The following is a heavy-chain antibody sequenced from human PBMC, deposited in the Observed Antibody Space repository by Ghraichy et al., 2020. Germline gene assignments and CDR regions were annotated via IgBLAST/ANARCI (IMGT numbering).Heavy chain of an antibody. J-gene: IGHJ5*02. CDR2: INSDGSNT. Sequence: GGSLRLSCEASGFTFSNYWMHWVRQVAGKGLVWVSRINSDGSNTNYADSVKGRFTISRDNAKNTLYLQMSSLRAEDTAVYYCARARLDCSSTICYNWFDPWGQGTLVTVSS. V-gene: IGHV3-74*01. CDR1: GFTFSNYW. CDR3: ARARLDCSSTICYNWFDP. D-gene: IGHD2-2*01.